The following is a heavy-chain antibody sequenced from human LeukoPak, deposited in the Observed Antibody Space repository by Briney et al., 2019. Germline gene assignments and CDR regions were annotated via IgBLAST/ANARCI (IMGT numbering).Heavy chain of an antibody. CDR1: GFTFSSCA. V-gene: IGHV3-30-3*01. CDR3: ARDSKFYLDQYYFDH. CDR2: ISYDGSNK. D-gene: IGHD3-9*01. Sequence: GGSLRLSCAASGFTFSSCAMHWVRQAPGKGLEWVGVISYDGSNKYYADSVRGRFTISRDNSKDTLDLQMNSLRAEDTALYYCARDSKFYLDQYYFDHWGQGTLVTVSS. J-gene: IGHJ4*02.